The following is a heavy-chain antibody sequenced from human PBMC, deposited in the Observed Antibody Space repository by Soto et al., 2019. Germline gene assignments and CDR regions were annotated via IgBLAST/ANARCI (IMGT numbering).Heavy chain of an antibody. CDR1: GFTFSSYA. V-gene: IGHV3-23*01. D-gene: IGHD2-8*01. J-gene: IGHJ3*02. CDR3: AKPKGYCTNGVCPDAFDI. Sequence: GSLRLSCAASGFTFSSYAMSWVRQAPGKGLEWVSAISGSGGSTYYADSVKGRLTISRDNSKNTLYLQMNSLRAEDTAVYYCAKPKGYCTNGVCPDAFDIWGQGTMVTVSS. CDR2: ISGSGGST.